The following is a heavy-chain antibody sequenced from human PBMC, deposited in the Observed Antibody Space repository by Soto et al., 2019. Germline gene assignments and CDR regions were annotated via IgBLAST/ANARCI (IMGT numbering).Heavy chain of an antibody. Sequence: QVQLVQSGAEVKKPGSSVKVSCKASGGTFSSYTISWVRQAPGQGLEWMGRIIPILGIANYAQKFQGRVTLTADKSTSAAYMELSSLRSEDPAVYYCARDLLGWLQLQDYYYYGMDVWGQGTTVTVSS. CDR2: IIPILGIA. J-gene: IGHJ6*02. CDR3: ARDLLGWLQLQDYYYYGMDV. V-gene: IGHV1-69*08. CDR1: GGTFSSYT. D-gene: IGHD5-12*01.